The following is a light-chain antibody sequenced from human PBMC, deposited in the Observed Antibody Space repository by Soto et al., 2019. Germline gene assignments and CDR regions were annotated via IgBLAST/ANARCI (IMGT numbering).Light chain of an antibody. V-gene: IGLV1-40*01. CDR3: QSYDSGLSGHWV. CDR2: DNT. Sequence: QSVLTQPPSMSGAPGQRVTVSCTGSSSSLGAGYDVHWYQRLPGAAPKLLIYDNTHRPSGVPNRFSGSKSGTSASLAITGLQAEHEADYYCQSYDSGLSGHWVFGGGTKLTVL. J-gene: IGLJ3*02. CDR1: SSSLGAGYD.